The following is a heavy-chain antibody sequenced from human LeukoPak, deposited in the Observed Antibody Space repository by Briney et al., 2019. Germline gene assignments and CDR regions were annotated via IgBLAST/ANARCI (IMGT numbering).Heavy chain of an antibody. D-gene: IGHD4-17*01. V-gene: IGHV2-5*01. CDR1: GFSLSTSGGG. CDR3: AHSSWTTLTLFDY. CDR2: IYWNDDK. J-gene: IGHJ4*02. Sequence: SGPTLVNPTQTLTLTCTLSGFSLSTSGGGVGWIRQPPGEALDWLALIYWNDDKRYSPSLNSRLTITKHTSKHQVILKMTNMDPVHTATYYCAHSSWTTLTLFDYWGQGTLVTVSS.